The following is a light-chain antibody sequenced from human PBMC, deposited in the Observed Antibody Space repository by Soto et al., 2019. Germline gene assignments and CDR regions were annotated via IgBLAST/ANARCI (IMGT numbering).Light chain of an antibody. J-gene: IGKJ1*01. CDR3: XXXXSSPXT. Sequence: EIVLTQSPGTLSLSPGEEATLSCRASQTVNTNYLAWYQQKAGQAPRLLIYGTSSRATGIPDRFSGSGSGTDXXXXIXXXXPEXXAXXXXXXXXSSPXTFGQGTKVEIK. CDR2: GTS. CDR1: QTVNTNY. V-gene: IGKV3-20*01.